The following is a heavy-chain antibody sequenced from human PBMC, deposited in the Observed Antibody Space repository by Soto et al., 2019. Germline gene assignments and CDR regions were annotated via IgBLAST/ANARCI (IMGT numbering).Heavy chain of an antibody. J-gene: IGHJ6*02. CDR1: GFTFSSYA. CDR3: ARGDGDYGYYYYGMDV. CDR2: ISYDGSNK. V-gene: IGHV3-30-3*01. Sequence: QVQLVESGGGVVQPXRSLRLSCAASGFTFSSYAMHWVRQAPGKGLEWVAVISYDGSNKYYADSVKGRFTISRDNSKNTLYLQMNSLRAEDTAVYYCARGDGDYGYYYYGMDVWGQGTTVTVSS. D-gene: IGHD4-17*01.